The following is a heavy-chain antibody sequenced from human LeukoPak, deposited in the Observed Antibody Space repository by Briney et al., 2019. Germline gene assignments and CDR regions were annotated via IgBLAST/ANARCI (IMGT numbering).Heavy chain of an antibody. CDR1: GFTVSGNY. Sequence: SGGSLRLSCAASGFTVSGNYMSWVRQAPGKGLEWVSVIYSGGSTYYADSVKGRLTISRDNSKNTLYLQMNSLRAEDTAVYYCARAFREYSSSIRFDYWGQGTLVTVSS. J-gene: IGHJ4*02. CDR2: IYSGGST. CDR3: ARAFREYSSSIRFDY. V-gene: IGHV3-66*02. D-gene: IGHD6-13*01.